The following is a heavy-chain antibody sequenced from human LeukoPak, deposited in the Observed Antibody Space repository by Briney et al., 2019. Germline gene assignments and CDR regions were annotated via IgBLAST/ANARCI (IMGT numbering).Heavy chain of an antibody. Sequence: GGPLRLSCGVSGFTVSSNYMSWVRQAPGKVLEWVSLIYSDGSTYYADSVKGRFTISRDNSKNTLYLQMNSLRVEDTAVYYCAREGGYPTGYYGMDVWGQGTTVTVSS. V-gene: IGHV3-66*01. CDR2: IYSDGST. D-gene: IGHD6-25*01. CDR1: GFTVSSNY. J-gene: IGHJ6*02. CDR3: AREGGYPTGYYGMDV.